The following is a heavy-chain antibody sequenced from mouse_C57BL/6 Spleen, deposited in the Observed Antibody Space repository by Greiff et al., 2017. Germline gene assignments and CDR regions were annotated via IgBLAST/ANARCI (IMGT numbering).Heavy chain of an antibody. CDR3: ARQLGLQAWFAY. J-gene: IGHJ3*01. D-gene: IGHD3-1*01. CDR1: GYAFSSSW. Sequence: VQLQQSGPELVKPGASVKISCKASGYAFSSSWMNWVKQRPGKGLEWIGRIYPGDGDTNYNGKFKGKATLTADKSSSTAYMQLSSLTSEDSAVYFCARQLGLQAWFAYWGQGTLVTVSA. V-gene: IGHV1-82*01. CDR2: IYPGDGDT.